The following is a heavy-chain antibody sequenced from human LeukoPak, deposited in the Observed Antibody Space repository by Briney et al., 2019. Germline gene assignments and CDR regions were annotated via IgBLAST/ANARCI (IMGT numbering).Heavy chain of an antibody. CDR3: ASTDTAMATVDY. CDR2: IRSKANSYAT. CDR1: GFTFSGSA. D-gene: IGHD5-18*01. V-gene: IGHV3-73*01. J-gene: IGHJ4*02. Sequence: GGSLRLSCAASGFTFSGSAMHWVRQASGKGLEWVGRIRSKANSYATAYAASVKGRFTISRDDSKNTAYLQMNSLKTEDTAVYYCASTDTAMATVDYWGQGTLVTVSS.